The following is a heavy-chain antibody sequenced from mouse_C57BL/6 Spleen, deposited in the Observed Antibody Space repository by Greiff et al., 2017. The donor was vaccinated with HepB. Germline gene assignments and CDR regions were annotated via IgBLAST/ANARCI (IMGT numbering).Heavy chain of an antibody. Sequence: QVQLQQSDAELVKPGASVKISCKVSGYTFTDHTIHWMKQRPEQGLEWIGYIYPRDGSTKYNEKLKGKATLTADKSSSTAYMQLNSLTSEDSAVYFCARKENDYDEGEFDYWGQGTTLTGSS. V-gene: IGHV1-78*01. CDR1: GYTFTDHT. CDR3: ARKENDYDEGEFDY. D-gene: IGHD2-4*01. J-gene: IGHJ2*01. CDR2: IYPRDGST.